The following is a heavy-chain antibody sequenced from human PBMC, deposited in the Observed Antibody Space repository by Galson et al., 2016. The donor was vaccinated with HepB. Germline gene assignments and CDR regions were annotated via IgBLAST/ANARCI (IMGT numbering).Heavy chain of an antibody. D-gene: IGHD4-17*01. CDR2: INHSGST. CDR3: ARGDNPDYGDYASAYYYMDV. V-gene: IGHV4-34*01. J-gene: IGHJ6*03. CDR1: GGSFSGYY. Sequence: LSLTCAVYGGSFSGYYWRRIRQPPGKGLEWIGEINHSGSTNYNSSLKSRVTISVDTSKHQFSLKLSSVTAADTAVYYCARGDNPDYGDYASAYYYMDVWGKGTTVTVSS.